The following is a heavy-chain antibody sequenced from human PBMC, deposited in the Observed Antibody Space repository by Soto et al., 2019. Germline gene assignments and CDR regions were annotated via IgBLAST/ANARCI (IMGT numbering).Heavy chain of an antibody. CDR3: AREGIVVVPASPVPNYYYYGIDV. V-gene: IGHV3-33*01. CDR1: GFTFSSYG. D-gene: IGHD2-2*01. CDR2: IWYDGSNK. J-gene: IGHJ6*02. Sequence: QVQLVESGGGVVQPGRSLRLSCAASGFTFSSYGMHWVRQAPGKGLAWVAVIWYDGSNKYYADSVKGRFTISRDNSKNKLYLQMNSLRDEDTAVYYCAREGIVVVPASPVPNYYYYGIDVWGQGTTVTVSS.